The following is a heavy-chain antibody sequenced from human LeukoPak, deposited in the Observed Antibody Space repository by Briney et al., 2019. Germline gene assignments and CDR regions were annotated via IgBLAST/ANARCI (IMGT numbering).Heavy chain of an antibody. CDR3: ARGGPTPYYYYGMDV. V-gene: IGHV3-48*04. CDR1: GFTFSGYD. J-gene: IGHJ6*02. CDR2: TSSSSSTI. Sequence: GGSLRLSCAASGFTFSGYDMSWVRQAPGKGLEWVSYTSSSSSTIYYADSVKSRFTISRDNAKNSLYLQMNSLRAEGTAVYYCARGGPTPYYYYGMDVWGQGTTVTVSS.